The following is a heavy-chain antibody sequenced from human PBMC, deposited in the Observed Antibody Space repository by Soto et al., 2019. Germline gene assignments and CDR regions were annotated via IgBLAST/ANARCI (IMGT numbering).Heavy chain of an antibody. V-gene: IGHV4-39*01. Sequence: SETLSLTCTVSGGSISTSYYWGWIRQPPGKGLEWIGSIYYSGSTYYNPSLKSRVTISVDTSKNQFSLKLSSVTAADTAVYYCARHSEWNLLYFFDYWGQGTLVTVSS. CDR3: ARHSEWNLLYFFDY. CDR2: IYYSGST. D-gene: IGHD3-3*01. J-gene: IGHJ4*02. CDR1: GGSISTSYY.